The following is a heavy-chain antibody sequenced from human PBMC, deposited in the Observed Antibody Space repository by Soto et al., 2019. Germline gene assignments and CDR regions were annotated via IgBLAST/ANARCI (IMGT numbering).Heavy chain of an antibody. D-gene: IGHD3-9*01. CDR3: SLNQYDILAREPL. V-gene: IGHV2-5*02. CDR1: GFSLSTSGVG. CDR2: IYWDDDK. J-gene: IGHJ4*02. Sequence: QITLKESGPTLVKPTQTLTLTCTFSGFSLSTSGVGVGWIRQPPGKALEWLALIYWDDDKRYSPSLKRRLTITQDPSKSLLVLTTTCMVPVDTATYYFSLNQYDILAREPLWGQVTLVTGSS.